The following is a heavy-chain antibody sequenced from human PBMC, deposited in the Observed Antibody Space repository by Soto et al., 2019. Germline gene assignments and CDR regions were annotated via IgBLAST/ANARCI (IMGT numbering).Heavy chain of an antibody. CDR2: IYDYWST. J-gene: IGHJ3*01. CDR1: GDSISSYF. Sequence: QLQESGPGLVKPSEPLSLTFSVSGDSISSYFKNWIRQPPGKGLEWIGCIYDYWSTKYNPSLESRVTILLDTSKNEFSLRLRSVTSADTAVYYCVSSRSAIYGDAFDVWGQGTMVTVSS. V-gene: IGHV4-59*03. CDR3: VSSRSAIYGDAFDV. D-gene: IGHD2-2*01.